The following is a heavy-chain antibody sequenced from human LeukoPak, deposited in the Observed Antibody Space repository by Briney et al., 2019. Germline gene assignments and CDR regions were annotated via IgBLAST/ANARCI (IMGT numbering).Heavy chain of an antibody. CDR3: ARFASYGQLDSFDI. D-gene: IGHD5-18*01. CDR1: GYSFTGNY. J-gene: IGHJ3*02. Sequence: SVKLSFTASGYSFTGNYMHWVWHPPAPGLEWVGWVNPNSGGTKYAQKFQGRVTMTRDASISTAYMELSRLRSDDTAVYYCARFASYGQLDSFDIWGQGTMVTVSS. V-gene: IGHV1-2*02. CDR2: VNPNSGGT.